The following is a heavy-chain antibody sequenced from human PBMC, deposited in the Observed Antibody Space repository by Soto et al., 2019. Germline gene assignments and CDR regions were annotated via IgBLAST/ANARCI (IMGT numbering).Heavy chain of an antibody. J-gene: IGHJ4*02. CDR1: GFTFRNYW. D-gene: IGHD5-18*01. CDR2: TNQDGRER. V-gene: IGHV3-7*01. CDR3: AIDGSGYSTD. Sequence: EVQLVESGGGLVQPGGSLRLSCVASGFTFRNYWMIWLRQAPGKGLEWVANTNQDGRERYSVDSVKGRFTSSRDNAKNSMHLQMNSLRAEDTAVDYCAIDGSGYSTDGGQGTLVTVSS.